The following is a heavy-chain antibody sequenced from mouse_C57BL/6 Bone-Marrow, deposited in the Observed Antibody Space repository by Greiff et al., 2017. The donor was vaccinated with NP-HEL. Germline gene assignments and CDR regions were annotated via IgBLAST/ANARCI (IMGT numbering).Heavy chain of an antibody. J-gene: IGHJ4*01. CDR1: GYTFTSYW. CDR3: ARSYDGYYADYYAMDY. CDR2: IDPSDSYT. Sequence: VQLQQPGAELVMPGASVKLSCKASGYTFTSYWMHWVKQRPGQGLEWIGEIDPSDSYTNYNQKFKGKSTLTVDKSSSTAYMQLSSLTSEDSAVYYCARSYDGYYADYYAMDYWGQGTSVTVSS. V-gene: IGHV1-69*01. D-gene: IGHD2-3*01.